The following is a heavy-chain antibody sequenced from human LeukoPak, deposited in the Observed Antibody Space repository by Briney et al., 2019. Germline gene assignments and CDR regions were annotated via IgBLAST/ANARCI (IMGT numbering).Heavy chain of an antibody. V-gene: IGHV3-23*01. CDR3: AKVRQHYGDATNWFDP. CDR1: GFTFSSYA. D-gene: IGHD4-17*01. J-gene: IGHJ5*02. Sequence: SGGSLRLSCAASGFTFSSYAMSWVCQAPGKGLEWVSAISGSGGSTYYADSVKGRFTISRDNSKNTLYLQMNSLRAEDTAVYYCAKVRQHYGDATNWFDPWGQGTLVTVSS. CDR2: ISGSGGST.